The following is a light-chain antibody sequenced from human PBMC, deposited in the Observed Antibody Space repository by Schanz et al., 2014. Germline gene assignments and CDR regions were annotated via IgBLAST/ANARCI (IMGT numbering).Light chain of an antibody. CDR3: SSYTSTSTVV. CDR1: SSDVGGYNH. V-gene: IGLV2-14*01. Sequence: QSVLTQPASVSGSPGQSITISCTGTSSDVGGYNHVSWYQQHPGKAPKLMIYDVTNRPSGVSNRFSASKSGNTASLTISGLQAEDEADYYCSSYTSTSTVVFGGGTKLTVL. CDR2: DVT. J-gene: IGLJ2*01.